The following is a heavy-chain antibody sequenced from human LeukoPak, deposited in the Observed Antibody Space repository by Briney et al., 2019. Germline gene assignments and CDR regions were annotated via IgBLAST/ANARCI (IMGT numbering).Heavy chain of an antibody. CDR1: GGSISSSNW. CDR3: ARRGYYDILTGYRSHLDY. D-gene: IGHD3-9*01. CDR2: IYHSGIT. Sequence: SGTLSLTCAVSGGSISSSNWWSWVRQPPGKGLGWSGEIYHSGITNYNPSLKSRVTISVDTSKNQFSLKLSSVTAADAAVYYCARRGYYDILTGYRSHLDYWGQGTLVTVSS. J-gene: IGHJ4*02. V-gene: IGHV4-4*02.